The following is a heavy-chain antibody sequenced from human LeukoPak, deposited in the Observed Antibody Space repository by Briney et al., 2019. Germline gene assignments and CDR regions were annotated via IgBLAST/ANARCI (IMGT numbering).Heavy chain of an antibody. D-gene: IGHD3-22*01. CDR1: GGSISSSSYY. CDR2: IYYSGST. CDR3: ASSYYYDSSGYYVWFDP. J-gene: IGHJ5*02. Sequence: SETLSLTCTVSGGSISSSSYYWGWIRQPPGKGLEWIGSIYYSGSTYHNPSLKSRVTISVDTSKNQFSLKLSSVTAADTAVYYCASSYYYDSSGYYVWFDPWGQGTLVTVSS. V-gene: IGHV4-39*01.